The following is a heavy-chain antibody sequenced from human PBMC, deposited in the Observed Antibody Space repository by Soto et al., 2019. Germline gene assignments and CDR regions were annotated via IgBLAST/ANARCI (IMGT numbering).Heavy chain of an antibody. V-gene: IGHV3-23*01. Sequence: GGSLRLSCAASGFTFSSYAMSWVRQAPGKGLGWVSGISGSGGSTYYADSVKGRFTFSRANSKNTLYLQMHSLRAEDTAIYYCAKVGTYGYSEVHDAFDIWGQGTMVTASS. J-gene: IGHJ3*02. CDR2: ISGSGGST. D-gene: IGHD5-18*01. CDR3: AKVGTYGYSEVHDAFDI. CDR1: GFTFSSYA.